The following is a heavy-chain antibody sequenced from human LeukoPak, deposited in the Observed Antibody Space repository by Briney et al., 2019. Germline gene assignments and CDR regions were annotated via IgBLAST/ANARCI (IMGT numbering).Heavy chain of an antibody. V-gene: IGHV3-23*01. Sequence: GGSLRLSCAASGFTFDRFTIHWVRQTPGKGLEWVSSIFPSGGEIHYADSVRGRFTISRDNSKSTLSLQMNSLRAEDTAIYYCATYRQVLLPFESWGQGTLVTVSS. D-gene: IGHD2-8*02. CDR1: GFTFDRFT. CDR2: IFPSGGEI. J-gene: IGHJ4*02. CDR3: ATYRQVLLPFES.